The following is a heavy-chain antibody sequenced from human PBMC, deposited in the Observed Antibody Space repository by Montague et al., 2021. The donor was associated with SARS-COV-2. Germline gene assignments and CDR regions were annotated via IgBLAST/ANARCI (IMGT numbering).Heavy chain of an antibody. D-gene: IGHD4-23*01. J-gene: IGHJ5*02. V-gene: IGHV3-72*01. CDR1: GFVFDDLY. CDR3: VRERWYRFDA. CDR2: RRNKIGSFAT. Sequence: SLRLSCAASGFVFDDLYMGWVRQAPGKGLEWVGLRRNKIGSFATDYAASGRGRFTISRDESKSILYLQMNSLKNEDTAVYFCVRERWYRFDAWGQGTLVTVSS.